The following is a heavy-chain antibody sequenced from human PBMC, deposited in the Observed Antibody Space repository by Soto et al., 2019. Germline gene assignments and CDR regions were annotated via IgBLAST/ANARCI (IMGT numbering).Heavy chain of an antibody. Sequence: QVQLVQSGAEVKKPGSSVKVSCKASGGTFSSYAISWVRQAPGQGLEWMGGIIPIFGTANYAQKFQGRVTITADKSTSTAYMELSSLRSEDTAVYYCARAPGVVVAATLGWFDPGGQGTLVTVSS. V-gene: IGHV1-69*06. CDR3: ARAPGVVVAATLGWFDP. J-gene: IGHJ5*02. CDR1: GGTFSSYA. CDR2: IIPIFGTA. D-gene: IGHD2-15*01.